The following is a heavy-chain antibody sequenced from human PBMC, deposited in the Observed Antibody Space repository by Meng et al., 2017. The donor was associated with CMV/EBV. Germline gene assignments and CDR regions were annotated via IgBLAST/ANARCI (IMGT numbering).Heavy chain of an antibody. CDR2: IYHSGST. Sequence: SETLSLTCTVSGGSISSSNWWSWVRQPPGKGLEWIGEIYHSGSTNYNPSLKSRVTIPVDKSKNQFSLKLSSVTAADTAVYYCARAIDDYSNYDWFDPWGQGTLVTVSS. D-gene: IGHD4-11*01. J-gene: IGHJ5*02. CDR3: ARAIDDYSNYDWFDP. V-gene: IGHV4-4*02. CDR1: GGSISSSNW.